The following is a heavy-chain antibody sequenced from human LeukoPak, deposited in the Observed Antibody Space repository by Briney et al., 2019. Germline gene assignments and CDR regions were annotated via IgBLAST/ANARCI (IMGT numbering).Heavy chain of an antibody. CDR2: FYHSGGT. V-gene: IGHV4-59*01. D-gene: IGHD6-13*01. CDR3: ARSLSSSRFSLRKY. J-gene: IGHJ4*02. Sequence: SETLSLTCTVSGGSISSYYLSRMRQLPGKGLEWIGYFYHSGGTNYNPSLQGRVTMSIDTSKNQFSLKLTSVTAADTAVYYCARSLSSSRFSLRKYWGQGTLVTVSS. CDR1: GGSISSYY.